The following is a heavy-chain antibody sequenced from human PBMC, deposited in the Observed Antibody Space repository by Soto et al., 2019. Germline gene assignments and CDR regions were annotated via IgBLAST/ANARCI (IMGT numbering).Heavy chain of an antibody. CDR2: ISGSGGST. D-gene: IGHD2-2*01. Sequence: PGGSLRLSCAASGFTFSSYAMSWVRQAPGKGLEWVSAISGSGGSTYYADSVKGRFTISRDNSKNTLYLQMNSMRAEDTAVYYCVRDEGTGSRGDSWGQGALVTVSS. CDR3: VRDEGTGSRGDS. CDR1: GFTFSSYA. J-gene: IGHJ4*02. V-gene: IGHV3-23*01.